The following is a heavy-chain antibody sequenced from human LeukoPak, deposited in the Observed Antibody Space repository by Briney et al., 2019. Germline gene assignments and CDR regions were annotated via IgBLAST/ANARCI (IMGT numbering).Heavy chain of an antibody. CDR3: ARDLPGVVVVPGDY. CDR1: GFTFSSYS. J-gene: IGHJ4*02. V-gene: IGHV3-21*01. Sequence: GGSLGLSCAASGFTFSSYSMNWVRQAPGKGLEWVSSISSSSSYIYYADSVKGRFTISRDNAKNSLYLQMNSLRAEDTAVYYCARDLPGVVVVPGDYWGQGTLVTVSS. D-gene: IGHD2-2*01. CDR2: ISSSSSYI.